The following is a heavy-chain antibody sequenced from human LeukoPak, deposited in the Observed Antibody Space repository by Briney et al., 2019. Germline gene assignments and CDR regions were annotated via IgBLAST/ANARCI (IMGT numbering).Heavy chain of an antibody. CDR3: AREGGNFFFDY. J-gene: IGHJ4*02. Sequence: GRSLRLSCAASGFTFSSYAMHWVRQAPGKGLEWVAVISYEGNNKYYADSVKGRFTISRDNAKNSLYLQMNSLRAEDTAVYYCAREGGNFFFDYWGQGTLVTVSS. V-gene: IGHV3-30-3*01. CDR2: ISYEGNNK. CDR1: GFTFSSYA. D-gene: IGHD1-26*01.